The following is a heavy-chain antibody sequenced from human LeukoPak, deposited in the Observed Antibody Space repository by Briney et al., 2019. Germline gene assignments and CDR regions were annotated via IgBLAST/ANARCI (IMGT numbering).Heavy chain of an antibody. Sequence: GGSLRLSCTASGFTFSNYWMSWVRQAPGKGLQWVATMSQDGSERYYVDSVKGRFTISRDNAKNSLFLQMNSLRAEDTAVYYCAREDTAMVLVFDYWGQGTLVTVSS. CDR3: AREDTAMVLVFDY. D-gene: IGHD5-18*01. V-gene: IGHV3-7*01. CDR2: MSQDGSER. J-gene: IGHJ4*02. CDR1: GFTFSNYW.